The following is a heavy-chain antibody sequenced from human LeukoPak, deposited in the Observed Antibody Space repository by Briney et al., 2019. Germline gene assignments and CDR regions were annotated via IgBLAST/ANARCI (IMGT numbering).Heavy chain of an antibody. V-gene: IGHV3-7*04. CDR1: GFAFSNYC. CDR3: ARAMDV. J-gene: IGHJ6*02. Sequence: GGTLRLSCEFSGFAFSNYCMNWVRQAPGKGLEWVANINQDGSEKFYVDSVKGRFSISRDNAKNSLYLQMNSLRAEDTAVYYCARAMDVWGQGTTVTVSS. CDR2: INQDGSEK.